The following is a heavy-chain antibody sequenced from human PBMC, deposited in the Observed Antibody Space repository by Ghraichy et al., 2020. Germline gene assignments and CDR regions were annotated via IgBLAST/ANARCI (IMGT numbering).Heavy chain of an antibody. CDR3: ARSSRDYVWGSYRPEGFDY. CDR2: IYYSGST. D-gene: IGHD3-16*02. CDR1: GGSVSSGSYY. J-gene: IGHJ4*02. Sequence: SQTLSLTCTVSGGSVSSGSYYWSWIRQPPGKGLEWIGYIYYSGSTNYNPSLKSRVTISVDTSKNQFSLKLSSVTAADTAVYYCARSSRDYVWGSYRPEGFDYWGQGTLVTVSS. V-gene: IGHV4-61*01.